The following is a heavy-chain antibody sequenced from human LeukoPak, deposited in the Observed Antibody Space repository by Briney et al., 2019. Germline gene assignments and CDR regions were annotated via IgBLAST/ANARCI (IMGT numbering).Heavy chain of an antibody. CDR2: IYYTGST. CDR1: GGSISSSGYY. V-gene: IGHV4-39*01. Sequence: MASETLSLTCIVSGGSISSSGYYWGWIRQPPEKGLEWIGSIYYTGSTYYNPSLKSRVTISVDTSKKQFSLKLSSVTAADTAVYYCARRSYYYGSGSYYNPDSYFDYWGQGTLVTVSS. CDR3: ARRSYYYGSGSYYNPDSYFDY. D-gene: IGHD3-10*01. J-gene: IGHJ4*02.